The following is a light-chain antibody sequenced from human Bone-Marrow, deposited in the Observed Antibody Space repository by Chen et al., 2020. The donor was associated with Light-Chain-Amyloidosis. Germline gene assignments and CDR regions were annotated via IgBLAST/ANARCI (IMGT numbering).Light chain of an antibody. CDR2: DES. CDR1: NLGGKA. Sequence: SFVLTQPPSVSLAPGKTAKITCGGTNLGGKAVHWYQQKPGQAPVLVISDESDRPSGIPERFSGSNSRNTATLTISRVEAGDEADYYCQVWDNTSDHFVFGTGTTVTVL. V-gene: IGLV3-21*03. CDR3: QVWDNTSDHFV. J-gene: IGLJ1*01.